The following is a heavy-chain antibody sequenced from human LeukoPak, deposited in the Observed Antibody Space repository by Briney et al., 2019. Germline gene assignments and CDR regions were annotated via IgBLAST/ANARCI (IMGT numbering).Heavy chain of an antibody. CDR1: GASVSSASY. D-gene: IGHD2-15*01. J-gene: IGHJ4*02. V-gene: IGHV4-34*01. CDR2: INHSGST. CDR3: ARGLWCSGGSCYADGDY. Sequence: SETLSLTCTVSGASVSSASYWSWIRQPPGKGLEWIGEINHSGSTNYNPSLKSRVTISVDTSKNQFPLKLSSVTAADTAVYYCARGLWCSGGSCYADGDYWGQGTLVTVSS.